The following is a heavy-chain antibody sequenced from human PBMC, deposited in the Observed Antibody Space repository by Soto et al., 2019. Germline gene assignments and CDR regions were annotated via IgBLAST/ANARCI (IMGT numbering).Heavy chain of an antibody. D-gene: IGHD3-10*01. Sequence: GGSLRLSCVASGFTISNKYMSWVRQAPGKGLEWVANIKQDGSEINYVDSVKGRFTISRDNAKNSLYLQMNSLRVEDTAVYHCVRSSGWTGDYWGQGILVTV. V-gene: IGHV3-7*01. CDR2: IKQDGSEI. J-gene: IGHJ4*02. CDR3: VRSSGWTGDY. CDR1: GFTISNKY.